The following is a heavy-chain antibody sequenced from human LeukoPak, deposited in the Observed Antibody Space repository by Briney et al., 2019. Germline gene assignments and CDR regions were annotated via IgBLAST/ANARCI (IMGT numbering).Heavy chain of an antibody. CDR2: INWNGGNT. CDR1: GFTFDDYA. CDR3: AREVAAAGDYYFDY. V-gene: IGHV3-20*04. J-gene: IGHJ4*02. Sequence: GGSLRLSCAASGFTFDDYAMNWVRQAPGKGLEWVSGINWNGGNTAYADSVKGRFTISRDNSKNTLYLQMNSLRAEDTAVYYCAREVAAAGDYYFDYWGQGTLVTVSS. D-gene: IGHD6-13*01.